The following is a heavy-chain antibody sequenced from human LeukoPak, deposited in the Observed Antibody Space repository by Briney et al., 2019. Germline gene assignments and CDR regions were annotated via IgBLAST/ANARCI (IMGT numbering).Heavy chain of an antibody. D-gene: IGHD3-10*01. Sequence: SETLSLTCTVSGGSISSYYWSWIRQPPGKGLEWIGYIYYSGSTNYNPSLKSRVTISVDTSKNQFSLKLSSVTAADTAVYYCAREDTTVRGAMGYWGQGTLVTVSS. J-gene: IGHJ4*02. CDR2: IYYSGST. CDR1: GGSISSYY. V-gene: IGHV4-59*12. CDR3: AREDTTVRGAMGY.